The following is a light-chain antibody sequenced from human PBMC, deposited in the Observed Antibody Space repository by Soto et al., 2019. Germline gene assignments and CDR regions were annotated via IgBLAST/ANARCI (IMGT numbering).Light chain of an antibody. V-gene: IGKV3-15*01. CDR1: QSVSSN. Sequence: EIVMTQSPATLSVSPGERATLSCRASQSVSSNLAWYQQKPGQAPRLLIYDASTRATGIPGRFSGSGSGTEFTLTISSLQSEDFAVYYCQQYKNWPRTFGQGTKVEIK. CDR2: DAS. J-gene: IGKJ1*01. CDR3: QQYKNWPRT.